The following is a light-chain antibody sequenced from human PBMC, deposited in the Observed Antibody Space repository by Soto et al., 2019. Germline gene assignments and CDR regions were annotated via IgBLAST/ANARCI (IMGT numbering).Light chain of an antibody. V-gene: IGLV2-23*01. CDR2: EGS. CDR1: SSDVGSYNL. J-gene: IGLJ3*02. Sequence: QSALPQPASVSGAPGQSIPISCTGTSSDVGSYNLVSWYQQHPGKAPKLMIYEGSKRPSGVSNRFSGSKSGNTASLTISGLQAEDEDDYYCCSYAGSSTWVFGGGTKLTVL. CDR3: CSYAGSSTWV.